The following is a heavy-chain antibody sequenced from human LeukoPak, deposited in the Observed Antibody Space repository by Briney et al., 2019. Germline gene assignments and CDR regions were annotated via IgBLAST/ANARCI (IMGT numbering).Heavy chain of an antibody. V-gene: IGHV1-18*01. CDR1: GYTFTSYG. CDR2: ISAYNGNT. CDR3: ARDLYGAIKIDY. Sequence: ASVKVSCKASGYTFTSYGISWVRQAPGQGLEWMGWISAYNGNTNYAQKLQGRVTMTTDTSTSTAYTELRSLRSDDTAVYYCARDLYGAIKIDYWGQGTLVTVSS. J-gene: IGHJ4*02. D-gene: IGHD2-2*02.